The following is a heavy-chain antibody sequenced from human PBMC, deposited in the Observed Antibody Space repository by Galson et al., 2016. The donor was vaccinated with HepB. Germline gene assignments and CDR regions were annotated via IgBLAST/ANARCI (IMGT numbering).Heavy chain of an antibody. CDR2: INPNGGAT. CDR3: AKDHFSGRAPWNSFGN. CDR1: GYTFTSSY. V-gene: IGHV1-46*01. Sequence: SVKVSCKASGYTFTSSYIHWVRQAPGQGLEWMGLINPNGGATSHAQKFQGRLTMTTDTSTSTVYMELRRLTPDDTAIYFCAKDHFSGRAPWNSFGNWGQGTPVTVSS. D-gene: IGHD1-7*01. J-gene: IGHJ4*02.